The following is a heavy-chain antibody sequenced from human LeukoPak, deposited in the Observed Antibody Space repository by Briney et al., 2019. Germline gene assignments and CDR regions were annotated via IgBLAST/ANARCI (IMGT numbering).Heavy chain of an antibody. D-gene: IGHD1-26*01. Sequence: PSETLSLTSTVSGGSISSNYWSWIRQPPGKGLEWIGCRYDTGGTNYNPSLQSRVTISVDTSKNQFSLKLTSVTAADTAVYYCARDSGSYSFQSWGQGTLVTV. J-gene: IGHJ4*02. CDR3: ARDSGSYSFQS. V-gene: IGHV4-59*01. CDR2: RYDTGGT. CDR1: GGSISSNY.